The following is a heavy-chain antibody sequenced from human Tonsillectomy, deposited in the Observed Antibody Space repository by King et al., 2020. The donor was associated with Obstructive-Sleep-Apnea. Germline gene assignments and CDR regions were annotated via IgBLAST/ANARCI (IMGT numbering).Heavy chain of an antibody. Sequence: LQLQESGPGLVKPSETLSLTCTVSGGSISSRIYYWGWIRQPPGKGLEWIGTIYYSGNTYYNPSLKSRVTLSVDTSKNQFSLKLSSVTAADTAVYYCARERADSGSYFDYGGQGTLVTVPS. CDR3: ARERADSGSYFDY. V-gene: IGHV4-39*07. CDR1: GGSISSRIYY. CDR2: IYYSGNT. J-gene: IGHJ4*02. D-gene: IGHD1-26*01.